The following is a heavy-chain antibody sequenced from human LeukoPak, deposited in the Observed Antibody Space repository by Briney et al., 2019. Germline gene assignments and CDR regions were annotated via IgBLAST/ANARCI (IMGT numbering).Heavy chain of an antibody. Sequence: SETLSLTCTVSGGSNSSYYWSWIRQPAGKGLEWIGRIYTSGSTNYNPSLKSRVTMSVDTSKNQFSLKLSSVTAADTAVYYCARIRSSGWGPNFDYWGQGTLVTVSS. D-gene: IGHD6-19*01. CDR2: IYTSGST. J-gene: IGHJ4*02. V-gene: IGHV4-4*07. CDR3: ARIRSSGWGPNFDY. CDR1: GGSNSSYY.